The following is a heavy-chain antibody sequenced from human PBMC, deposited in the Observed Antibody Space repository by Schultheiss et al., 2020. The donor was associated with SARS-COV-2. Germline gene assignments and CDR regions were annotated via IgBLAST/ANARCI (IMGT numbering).Heavy chain of an antibody. CDR2: IDWDDDK. Sequence: SGPTLVKPTQTLTLTCTFSGFSVSSSGVGVGWIRQPPGKALEWLALIDWDDDKYYSTSLKTRLTISKDTSKNQVVLTMTNMDPVDTATYYCARTRAYYFDYWGQGTLVTVSS. J-gene: IGHJ4*02. V-gene: IGHV2-70*01. CDR3: ARTRAYYFDY. CDR1: GFSVSSSGVG.